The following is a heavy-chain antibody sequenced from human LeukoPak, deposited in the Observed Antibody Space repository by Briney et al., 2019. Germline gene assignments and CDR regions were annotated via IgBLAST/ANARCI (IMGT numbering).Heavy chain of an antibody. D-gene: IGHD4-11*01. CDR2: FDPEDGET. J-gene: IGHJ5*02. V-gene: IGHV1-24*01. CDR1: GYTLTELS. CDR3: ATGIGSNYGAYFDWFDP. Sequence: ASVKVSCKVSGYTLTELSMHWVRQAPGKGLESMGGFDPEDGETIYAQKFQGRVTMTEDTSTDTAYMELSSLRSEDTAVYYCATGIGSNYGAYFDWFDPWGQGTLVTVSS.